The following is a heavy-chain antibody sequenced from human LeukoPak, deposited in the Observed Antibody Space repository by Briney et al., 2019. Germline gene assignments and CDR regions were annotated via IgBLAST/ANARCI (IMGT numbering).Heavy chain of an antibody. V-gene: IGHV3-74*01. CDR1: GFTFSSYW. D-gene: IGHD4-17*01. CDR2: INSDGSST. CDR3: ARIYGDYDLYYFDY. J-gene: IGHJ4*02. Sequence: PGGSLRLSCAASGFTFSSYWMHWVRQAPGKGLVWVSRINSDGSSTSYADSVKGRFTISRDNAKNTLYLQMNSLRAEDTAVYYCARIYGDYDLYYFDYWGQGTLVTVSS.